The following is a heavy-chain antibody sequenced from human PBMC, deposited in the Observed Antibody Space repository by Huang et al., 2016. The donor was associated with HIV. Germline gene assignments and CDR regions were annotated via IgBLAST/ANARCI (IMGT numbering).Heavy chain of an antibody. V-gene: IGHV7-4-1*02. J-gene: IGHJ5*02. CDR1: GYTFTSYN. D-gene: IGHD2-15*01. Sequence: QVQLVQSGSEFKKPGASVRISCRASGYTFTSYNINWVRQAPGQGLEWLGGTNSATGTQTYAQAFTGRFVFSLDTSVATAFLQITSVRADDTAVYFCARGGGGNAWQTPLVWFDPWGQGTLVTVSS. CDR2: TNSATGTQ. CDR3: ARGGGGNAWQTPLVWFDP.